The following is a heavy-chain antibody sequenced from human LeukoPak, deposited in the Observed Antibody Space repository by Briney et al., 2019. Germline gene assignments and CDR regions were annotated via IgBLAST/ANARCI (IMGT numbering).Heavy chain of an antibody. CDR3: ARVRYSSSLSPWYFDL. CDR1: GDSISSNY. CDR2: IYYSGST. V-gene: IGHV4-59*01. D-gene: IGHD6-13*01. Sequence: ASETLSLTCTVSGDSISSNYWSWIRQPPGKGLEWIGYIYYSGSTNYNPSLKRRVTISVDTSKNQFSLKLSSVTAADTAVYYCARVRYSSSLSPWYFDLWGRGTLVTVTS. J-gene: IGHJ2*01.